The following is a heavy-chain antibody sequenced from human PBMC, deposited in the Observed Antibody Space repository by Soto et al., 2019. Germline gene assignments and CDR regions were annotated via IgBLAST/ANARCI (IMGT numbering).Heavy chain of an antibody. V-gene: IGHV1-18*01. J-gene: IGHJ4*02. CDR2: INTYNGKA. D-gene: IGHD4-17*01. Sequence: QVQLVQSGAEVKKPGASVKVSCKASGYTFTTYGITWVRQAPGQGLEWMGWINTYNGKANYTQKFQGRVTMTADTSTNTAYMELRSLRSDDTAVYCCARDTYGDFGYWGQGTLVTVSS. CDR3: ARDTYGDFGY. CDR1: GYTFTTYG.